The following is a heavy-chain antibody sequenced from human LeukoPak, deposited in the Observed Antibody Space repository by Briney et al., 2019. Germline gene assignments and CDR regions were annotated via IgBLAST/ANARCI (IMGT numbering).Heavy chain of an antibody. D-gene: IGHD3-10*01. CDR1: GLTFSSYA. CDR2: ISGSGGST. J-gene: IGHJ3*02. Sequence: GGSLRLSCAASGLTFSSYAMGWVRQAPGKGLEWVSAISGSGGSTYYADSVKGRFTISRDNSKNTLYLQMNSLRAEDTAVYYCAKSPGETDAFDIWGQGTMVTVSS. CDR3: AKSPGETDAFDI. V-gene: IGHV3-23*01.